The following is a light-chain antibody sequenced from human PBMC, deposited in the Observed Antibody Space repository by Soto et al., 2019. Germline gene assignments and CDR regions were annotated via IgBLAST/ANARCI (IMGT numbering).Light chain of an antibody. CDR2: NVY. V-gene: IGLV2-14*03. Sequence: QSALTRPASVSGSPGQSITISCTGTSSDVGAYNFVSWHQQHPGKAPKLMIYNVYDRPSGISYRFSGSKSGNTASLTISGLQGEEEADYYCTAYTVSRTYVFGTGTKVTVL. CDR3: TAYTVSRTYV. J-gene: IGLJ1*01. CDR1: SSDVGAYNF.